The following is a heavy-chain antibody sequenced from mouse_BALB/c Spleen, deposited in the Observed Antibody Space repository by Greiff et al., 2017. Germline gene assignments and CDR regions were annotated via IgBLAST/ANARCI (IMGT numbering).Heavy chain of an antibody. CDR1: GFNINDTY. V-gene: IGHV14-3*02. CDR3: ARWLRGEDY. J-gene: IGHJ2*01. Sequence: DVQLQESGAELVKPGASVKLSCTASGFNINDTYMHWVKQRPEQGLEWIGRIDPANGNTKYDPKFQGKATITADTSSNTAYLQLSSLTSEDTAVYYCARWLRGEDYWGQGTTLTVSS. D-gene: IGHD2-2*01. CDR2: IDPANGNT.